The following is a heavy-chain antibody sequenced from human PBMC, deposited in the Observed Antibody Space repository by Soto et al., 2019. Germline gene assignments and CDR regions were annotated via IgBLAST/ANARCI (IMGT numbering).Heavy chain of an antibody. D-gene: IGHD6-6*01. CDR3: GKVVSSDSSSGAIEY. CDR2: ISASGGST. J-gene: IGHJ4*02. V-gene: IGHV3-23*01. Sequence: GGSLRLSCVASGFSITSFAMSWVRQAPGKGLEWASAISASGGSTYADSVKGRFTISRDNSKNTLYLQMNSLRVEDTAVYCCGKVVSSDSSSGAIEYWGQGALVTVSS. CDR1: GFSITSFA.